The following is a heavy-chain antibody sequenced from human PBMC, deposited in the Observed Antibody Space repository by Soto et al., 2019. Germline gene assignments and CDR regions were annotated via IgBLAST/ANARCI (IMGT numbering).Heavy chain of an antibody. Sequence: PGGPRRPPWRASGSTFRTYPRSWVPQPPGKGLEWVSGFRTGGDDGTTYYADSVKGRFTISRDNSKNTLFLQMNSLRVEDTAIYYCAKKVNTGPGSQYFDYWGQGTLVTVSS. D-gene: IGHD3-10*01. V-gene: IGHV3-23*01. J-gene: IGHJ4*02. CDR3: AKKVNTGPGSQYFDY. CDR1: GSTFRTYP. CDR2: FRTGGDDGTT.